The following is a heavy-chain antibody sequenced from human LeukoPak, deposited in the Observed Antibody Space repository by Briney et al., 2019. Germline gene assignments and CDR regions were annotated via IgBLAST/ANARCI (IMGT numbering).Heavy chain of an antibody. Sequence: ASVKLSCKSSGYTFTGYYMHWVRQPPAQGLERMGWTNPNSGGTNNDQEYQGRVTITSDTSIATAYLEPNRLRSDDKAVYYYAIATYYYDSSGYYQFDIWGQGTMVTVSS. CDR3: AIATYYYDSSGYYQFDI. CDR1: GYTFTGYY. V-gene: IGHV1-2*02. D-gene: IGHD3-22*01. CDR2: TNPNSGGT. J-gene: IGHJ3*02.